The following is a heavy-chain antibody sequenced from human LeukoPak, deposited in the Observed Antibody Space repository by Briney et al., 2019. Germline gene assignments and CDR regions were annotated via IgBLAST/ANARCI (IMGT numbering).Heavy chain of an antibody. CDR3: ARGFYYDSSGYFLSKYAPKNFDY. D-gene: IGHD3-22*01. CDR2: IYYSGST. V-gene: IGHV4-39*01. CDR1: GGSISSSSHY. Sequence: SETLSLTCTVSGGSISSSSHYWGWIRQPPGKGLEWIGSIYYSGSTYYNPSLKSRVTISVNTSKNQFSLKLSSVTPADTAVYYCARGFYYDSSGYFLSKYAPKNFDYWGQGTLVTVSS. J-gene: IGHJ4*02.